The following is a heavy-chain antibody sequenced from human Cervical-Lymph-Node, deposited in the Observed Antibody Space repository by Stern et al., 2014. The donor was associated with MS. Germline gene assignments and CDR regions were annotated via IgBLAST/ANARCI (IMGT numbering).Heavy chain of an antibody. Sequence: EVQLVEYGGGLVQPGGSLRLSCTASGFTFSSNAMSWVRQAPGKGLEWVSTISASGGSTYYADSVKGRFTISRDNSKNTLYLQLNSLRAEDTAIYYCAKILSGATWGQGTLVTVSS. CDR3: AKILSGAT. CDR2: ISASGGST. D-gene: IGHD2-15*01. J-gene: IGHJ5*02. CDR1: GFTFSSNA. V-gene: IGHV3-23*04.